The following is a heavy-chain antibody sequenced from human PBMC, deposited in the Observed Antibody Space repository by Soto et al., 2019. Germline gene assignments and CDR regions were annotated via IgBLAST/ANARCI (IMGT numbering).Heavy chain of an antibody. D-gene: IGHD4-4*01. Sequence: PSETLSLTCAVYGGSFSGYYWTWIRQPPGKGLEWIGEINHSGSTNYNPSLKSRVTISVDTSKNQFSLKLSSVTAADTAVYYCARHSLTTITTSFDYWGRGTLVTVSS. CDR2: INHSGST. V-gene: IGHV4-34*01. J-gene: IGHJ4*02. CDR1: GGSFSGYY. CDR3: ARHSLTTITTSFDY.